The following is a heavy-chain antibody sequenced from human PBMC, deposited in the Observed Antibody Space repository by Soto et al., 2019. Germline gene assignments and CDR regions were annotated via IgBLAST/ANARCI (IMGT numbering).Heavy chain of an antibody. CDR3: AHTMAPRIFDS. Sequence: QITLKEAGPTLVKPTQTLTLTCSFSGFSLITSGVGVGWIRQPLGKALEWLALIYWHDDTGYSTSLRNRLTITKDTSRNQVALTMTNMDPADTATYYCAHTMAPRIFDSWGQGTLVTVSS. V-gene: IGHV2-5*01. CDR2: IYWHDDT. CDR1: GFSLITSGVG. J-gene: IGHJ4*02.